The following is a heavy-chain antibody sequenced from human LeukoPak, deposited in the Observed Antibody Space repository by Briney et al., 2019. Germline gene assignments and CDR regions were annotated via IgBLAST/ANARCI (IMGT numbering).Heavy chain of an antibody. V-gene: IGHV3-48*03. D-gene: IGHD1-26*01. CDR1: GFTFSNYE. J-gene: IGHJ4*02. Sequence: PGGSPRLSCAASGFTFSNYEMNWVRQAPGKGLEWVSYISDSGSSIYYADPVKGRFTISRDNAKNSLYLQMNSLRAEDTAVYYCASVTIVGPTADYWGQGTLVTVSS. CDR3: ASVTIVGPTADY. CDR2: ISDSGSSI.